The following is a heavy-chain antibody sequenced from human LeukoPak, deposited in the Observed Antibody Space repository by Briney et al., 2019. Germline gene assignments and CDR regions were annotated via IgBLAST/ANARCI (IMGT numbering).Heavy chain of an antibody. CDR3: AKLYYDFWSGYPYYFDY. Sequence: GGSLRLSCAASGFTFSSYGMHWVRQAPGKGLEWVAFIRYDGSNKYYADSVKGRFTISRDNSKNTLYLQMNSLRAEDTAVYYCAKLYYDFWSGYPYYFDYWGQGTLVTVSS. V-gene: IGHV3-30*02. CDR2: IRYDGSNK. J-gene: IGHJ4*02. D-gene: IGHD3-3*01. CDR1: GFTFSSYG.